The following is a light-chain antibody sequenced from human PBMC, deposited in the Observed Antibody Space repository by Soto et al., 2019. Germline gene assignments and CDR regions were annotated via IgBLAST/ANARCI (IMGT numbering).Light chain of an antibody. CDR2: GAS. CDR3: LQDYSYPYT. V-gene: IGKV1-6*01. J-gene: IGKJ2*01. CDR1: QGIRID. Sequence: AIQMTQSPSSLSASVGDRVTITCRASQGIRIDLGWYQQKPGKAPKLLIYGASSLQSGVPSRFSGSGSGTDFTLTISRLQPEDSAGYYCLQDYSYPYTFGQGTKLEIK.